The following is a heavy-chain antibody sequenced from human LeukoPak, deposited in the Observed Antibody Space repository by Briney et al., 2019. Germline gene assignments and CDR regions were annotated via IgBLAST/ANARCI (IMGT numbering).Heavy chain of an antibody. CDR3: ARLYDRSALEAFDI. V-gene: IGHV4-59*08. CDR1: GGSINSYY. CDR2: IYYSGST. J-gene: IGHJ3*02. D-gene: IGHD3-22*01. Sequence: PSETLSLTCTVSGGSINSYYWNWLRQPPGKGLEWIGYIYYSGSTNYNPSLKSRVTMSVDTSKNQFSLKLISVTAADTAVYYCARLYDRSALEAFDIWGQGTMVTVSS.